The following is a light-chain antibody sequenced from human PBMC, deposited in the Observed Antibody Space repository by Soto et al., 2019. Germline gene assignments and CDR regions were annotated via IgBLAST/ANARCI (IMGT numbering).Light chain of an antibody. Sequence: QSALTQPASVSGSPGQSITISCTGTSSDVGGYNYVSWYQEHPGKAPKLMIYEVSNLPSGVSNRFSAAKSGNTASLTISGFLPEDDADYYCSSYTSSSNLCVFGAGTKLNVL. CDR1: SSDVGGYNY. CDR3: SSYTSSSNLCV. V-gene: IGLV2-14*01. J-gene: IGLJ1*01. CDR2: EVS.